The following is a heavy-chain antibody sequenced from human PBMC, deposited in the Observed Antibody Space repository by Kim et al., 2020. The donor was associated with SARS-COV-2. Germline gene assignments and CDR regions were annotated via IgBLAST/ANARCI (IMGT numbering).Heavy chain of an antibody. J-gene: IGHJ4*02. CDR1: GGSISSYY. D-gene: IGHD3-3*01. V-gene: IGHV4-59*01. CDR2: IYYSGST. Sequence: SETLSLTCTVSGGSISSYYWSWIRQPPGKGLEWIGYIYYSGSTNYNPSLKSRVTISVDTSMNQFSLKLSSVTAADTAVYYCARAAIFGTWDYWGQGTLVTVSS. CDR3: ARAAIFGTWDY.